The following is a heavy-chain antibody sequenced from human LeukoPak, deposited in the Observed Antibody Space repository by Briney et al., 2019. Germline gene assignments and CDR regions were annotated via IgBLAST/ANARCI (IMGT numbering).Heavy chain of an antibody. CDR3: AKGHTSLAP. CDR2: IEQDGSEK. J-gene: IGHJ4*02. D-gene: IGHD5-18*01. V-gene: IGHV3-7*01. Sequence: SGGSLRLSCAASGFGFTTSWMSWVRRAPGKGLEWVASIEQDGSEKYYVDSVKGRFTISRDNAKNSLFLQMNSLRAEDTAVYYCAKGHTSLAPGGQGALVTVSS. CDR1: GFGFTTSW.